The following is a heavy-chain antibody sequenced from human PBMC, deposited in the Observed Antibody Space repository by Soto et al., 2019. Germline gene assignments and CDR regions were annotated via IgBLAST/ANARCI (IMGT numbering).Heavy chain of an antibody. CDR2: FDPEDGET. J-gene: IGHJ3*02. Sequence: GASVKVSCKVSGYTLTELSMHWVRQAPGKGLEWMGGFDPEDGETIYAQKFQGRVTMTEDTSTDTAYMELSSLRSEDTAVYYCATGTRWYSYRTDAFDIWGQGTMVAVSS. V-gene: IGHV1-24*01. CDR1: GYTLTELS. D-gene: IGHD5-18*01. CDR3: ATGTRWYSYRTDAFDI.